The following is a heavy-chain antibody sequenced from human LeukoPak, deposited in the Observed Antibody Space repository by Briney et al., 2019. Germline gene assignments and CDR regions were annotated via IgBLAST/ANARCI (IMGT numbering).Heavy chain of an antibody. CDR2: INSDGSYT. CDR3: AKDPRASGYSYGSNYFDY. V-gene: IGHV3-74*01. D-gene: IGHD5-18*01. CDR1: GFTFSNYW. Sequence: GGSLRLSCAASGFTFSNYWMHWVRQAPGKGLVWVSRINSDGSYTSYAGSVKGRFTISRDNAENTLYLQMNSLRAEDTAVYYCAKDPRASGYSYGSNYFDYWGQGTLVTVSS. J-gene: IGHJ4*02.